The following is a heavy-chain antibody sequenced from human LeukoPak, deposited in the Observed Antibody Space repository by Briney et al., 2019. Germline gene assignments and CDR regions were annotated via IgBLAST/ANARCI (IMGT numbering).Heavy chain of an antibody. CDR1: GGSFSGYY. V-gene: IGHV4-34*01. J-gene: IGHJ4*02. CDR3: ARGRSGYYGSGSQIDY. Sequence: PSETLSLTCAVYGGSFSGYYWSWIRQPPGKGLEWIGEINHSGSTNYNPPLKSRVTISVDTSKNQFSLKLSSVTAADTAVYYCARGRSGYYGSGSQIDYWGQGTLVTVSS. CDR2: INHSGST. D-gene: IGHD3-10*01.